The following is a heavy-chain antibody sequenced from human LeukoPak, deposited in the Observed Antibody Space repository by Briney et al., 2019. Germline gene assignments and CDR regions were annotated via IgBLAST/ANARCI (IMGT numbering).Heavy chain of an antibody. Sequence: GRSLGLSCEASGFTFSTCAMSWVRQAPGEGLEWLSVIYSGGSTYYADSVKGRFTILRDNSKNTMYLQMNSLRAEDTAVYYCARDSGYDYVWGSYRYPDYWGQGTLVTVSS. CDR1: GFTFSTCA. CDR3: ARDSGYDYVWGSYRYPDY. D-gene: IGHD3-16*02. CDR2: IYSGGST. J-gene: IGHJ4*02. V-gene: IGHV3-66*01.